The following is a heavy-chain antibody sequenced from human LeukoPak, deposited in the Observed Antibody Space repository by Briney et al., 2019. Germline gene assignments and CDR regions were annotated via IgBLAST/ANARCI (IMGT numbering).Heavy chain of an antibody. CDR2: INSDGSST. CDR1: GFTFSSYW. Sequence: GGSLRLSCAASGFTFSSYWMHWVRQAPGKGLVWVSRINSDGSSTSYADSVKGRFTISRDNSKNTLYLQMNSLRAEDTAVYYCAKDRHSYYYDSSGYYSQGPYFDYWGQGTLVTVSS. CDR3: AKDRHSYYYDSSGYYSQGPYFDY. D-gene: IGHD3-22*01. V-gene: IGHV3-74*01. J-gene: IGHJ4*02.